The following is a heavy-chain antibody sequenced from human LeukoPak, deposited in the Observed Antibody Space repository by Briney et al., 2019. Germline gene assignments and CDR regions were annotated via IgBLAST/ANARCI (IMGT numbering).Heavy chain of an antibody. J-gene: IGHJ5*02. CDR2: INAGNGNT. V-gene: IGHV1-3*01. Sequence: ASVKVSCKASGYTFTSYAMHWVRQAPGQRLEWMGWINAGNGNTKYSQKFQGRVTITRDTSASTAYMELSSLRSEDTAVYYCARGCSSTSCYGSLPPFDPWGQGTLVTVSS. CDR3: ARGCSSTSCYGSLPPFDP. D-gene: IGHD2-2*01. CDR1: GYTFTSYA.